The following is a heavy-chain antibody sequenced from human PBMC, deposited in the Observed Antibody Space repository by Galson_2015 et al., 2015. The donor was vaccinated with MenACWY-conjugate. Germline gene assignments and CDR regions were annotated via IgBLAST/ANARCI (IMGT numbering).Heavy chain of an antibody. D-gene: IGHD5-18*01. CDR1: GASISSHH. Sequence: SETLSLTCTVSGASISSHHWSWFRQPPGKGLEWIAYIRDTGSLKDNPSLKSRVTMSADKSNNQFSLRLISVTAADTADYYCARLPTCGSSFGYFDYWGQGILVAVSS. V-gene: IGHV4-59*08. CDR2: IRDTGSL. J-gene: IGHJ4*02. CDR3: ARLPTCGSSFGYFDY.